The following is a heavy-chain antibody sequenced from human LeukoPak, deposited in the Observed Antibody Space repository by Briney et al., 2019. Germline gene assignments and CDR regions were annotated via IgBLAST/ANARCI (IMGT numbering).Heavy chain of an antibody. V-gene: IGHV4-39*07. CDR3: ARDYGDYRGYLYYMDV. CDR1: GGSITISDYY. CDR2: IYYSTST. D-gene: IGHD4-17*01. J-gene: IGHJ6*03. Sequence: SETLSLTCTVSGGSITISDYYWDGIRQPPGKGLEWIGSIYYSTSTHYNPSLKSRVTISVDTSKNQFSLKLNSVTAADTAVYYCARDYGDYRGYLYYMDVWGKGTTVPSP.